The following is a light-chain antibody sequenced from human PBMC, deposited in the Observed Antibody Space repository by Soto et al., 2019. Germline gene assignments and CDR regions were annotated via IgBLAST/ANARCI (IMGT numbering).Light chain of an antibody. J-gene: IGKJ2*01. CDR2: AAS. CDR1: QTVKNY. V-gene: IGKV1-39*01. CDR3: QQSYSERQT. Sequence: DIQLTQSPSSLSASVGDTVTITCRAGQTVKNYLNWYQLKPGKVPKLLIYAASSLQNGVPARFVGGASGTDFTLTIITLQPEEFATYYCQQSYSERQTFGQGTKLEI.